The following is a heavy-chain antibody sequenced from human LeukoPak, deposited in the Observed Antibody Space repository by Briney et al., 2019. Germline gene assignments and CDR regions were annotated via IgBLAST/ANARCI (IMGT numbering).Heavy chain of an antibody. J-gene: IGHJ4*02. V-gene: IGHV4-59*08. Sequence: SETPSLTCTVSGGSISSYYWSWIRQPPGKGLEWIGYIYYSGSTNYNPSLKSRVTISVDTSKNQFPLKLSSVTAADTAVYYCARLAGGRGNDYWGQGTLVTVSS. CDR3: ARLAGGRGNDY. D-gene: IGHD3-16*01. CDR1: GGSISSYY. CDR2: IYYSGST.